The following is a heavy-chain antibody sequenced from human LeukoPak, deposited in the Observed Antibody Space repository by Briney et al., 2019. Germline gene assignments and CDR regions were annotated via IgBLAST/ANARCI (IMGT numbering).Heavy chain of an antibody. CDR1: GGSISSGSYY. CDR2: IYTSGST. D-gene: IGHD3-22*01. Sequence: PSETLSLTCTVSGGSISSGSYYWSWIRQPAGKGLEWIGRIYTSGSTNYNPSLKSRVTISVDTSKNQFSLKLSSVTAADTAVYYCAREPQYYDSSGYVLYFDYGGQGTLVTVSS. V-gene: IGHV4-61*02. CDR3: AREPQYYDSSGYVLYFDY. J-gene: IGHJ4*02.